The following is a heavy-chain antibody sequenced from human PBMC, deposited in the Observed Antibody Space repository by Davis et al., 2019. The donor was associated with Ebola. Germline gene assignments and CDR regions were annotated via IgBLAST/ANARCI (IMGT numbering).Heavy chain of an antibody. D-gene: IGHD6-13*01. V-gene: IGHV4-59*08. CDR2: IYYSGST. CDR1: GGSISSYY. Sequence: GSMRLSCTVSGGSISSYYWSWIRQPPGKGLEWIGYIYYSGSTNYNPSLKSRVTISVDTSKNQFSLKLSSVTAADTAVYYCARLVAAAGNYYYYYGMDVWGQGTTVTVSS. CDR3: ARLVAAAGNYYYYYGMDV. J-gene: IGHJ6*02.